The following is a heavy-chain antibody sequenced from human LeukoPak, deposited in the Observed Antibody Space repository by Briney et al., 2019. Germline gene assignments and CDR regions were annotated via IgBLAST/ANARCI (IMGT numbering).Heavy chain of an antibody. Sequence: GGSLRLSCAASGFTFSSYSMNWVRQAPGKGLEWVSSISSSSRYIYYADSMKGRFTISRDNAKNSLYLQMNSLKTEDTAVYYCTKVLLSARDYVWGNYRYLAFNIWGQGTMVTVSS. CDR2: ISSSSRYI. V-gene: IGHV3-21*03. CDR3: TKVLLSARDYVWGNYRYLAFNI. CDR1: GFTFSSYS. D-gene: IGHD3-16*02. J-gene: IGHJ3*02.